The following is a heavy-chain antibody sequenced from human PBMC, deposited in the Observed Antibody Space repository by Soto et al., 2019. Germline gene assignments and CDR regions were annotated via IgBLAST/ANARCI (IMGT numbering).Heavy chain of an antibody. Sequence: GGSLRLSCAASGFTFSSYAMSWVRQAPGKGLEWVSAISGSGGSTYYADSVKGRFTISRDNSKNTLYLQMNSLRAEDTAVYYCAKPSLWFGDPLGAFDIWGQGTMVTVSS. CDR1: GFTFSSYA. CDR2: ISGSGGST. J-gene: IGHJ3*02. V-gene: IGHV3-23*01. CDR3: AKPSLWFGDPLGAFDI. D-gene: IGHD3-10*01.